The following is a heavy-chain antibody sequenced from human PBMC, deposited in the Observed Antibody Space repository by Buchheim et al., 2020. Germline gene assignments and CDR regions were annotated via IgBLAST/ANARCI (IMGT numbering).Heavy chain of an antibody. J-gene: IGHJ4*02. D-gene: IGHD3-10*01. CDR1: GGSISSSSYY. V-gene: IGHV4-39*01. Sequence: QVQLQESGPGLVKPSETLSLTCTVSGGSISSSSYYWGWIRQPPGKGLEWIGSIYYSGSTYYNPSLKSRVTISVDTSKNQFSLKLSSVTAADTAVYYCARLSSSITMVRGVIWHFDYWGQGTL. CDR2: IYYSGST. CDR3: ARLSSSITMVRGVIWHFDY.